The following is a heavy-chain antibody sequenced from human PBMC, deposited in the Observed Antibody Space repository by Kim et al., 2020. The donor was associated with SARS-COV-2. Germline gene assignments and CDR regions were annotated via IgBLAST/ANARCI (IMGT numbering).Heavy chain of an antibody. CDR2: ISAYNGNT. D-gene: IGHD4-4*01. Sequence: ASVKVSCKASGYTFTSYGISWVRQAPGQGLEWMGWISAYNGNTNYAQKLQGRVTMTTDTSTSTAYMELRSLRSDDTAVYYCARDTSPLPTTVTTLDYWGQGTLVTVSS. CDR1: GYTFTSYG. V-gene: IGHV1-18*01. J-gene: IGHJ4*02. CDR3: ARDTSPLPTTVTTLDY.